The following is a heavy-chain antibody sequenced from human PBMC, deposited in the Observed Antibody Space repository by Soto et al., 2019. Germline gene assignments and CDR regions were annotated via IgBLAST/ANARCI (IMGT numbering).Heavy chain of an antibody. D-gene: IGHD6-6*01. CDR1: GFTFSSYG. CDR2: ISYDGSNK. J-gene: IGHJ6*03. CDR3: AKEYSSSFNYYYYYMDV. V-gene: IGHV3-30*18. Sequence: GGSLRLSCAASGFTFSSYGMHWVRQAPGKGLEWVAVISYDGSNKYYADSVKGRFTISRDNSKNTLYLQMNSLRAEDTAVYYCAKEYSSSFNYYYYYMDVWGKGTTVTVSS.